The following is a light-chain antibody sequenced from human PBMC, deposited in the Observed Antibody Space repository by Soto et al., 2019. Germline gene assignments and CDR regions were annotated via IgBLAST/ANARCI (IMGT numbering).Light chain of an antibody. CDR3: CSFAGSGATWV. V-gene: IGLV2-23*01. J-gene: IGLJ3*02. CDR1: NSDVGSYKF. CDR2: EAT. Sequence: QSALTQPASVSGSPGQSITISCTGTNSDVGSYKFVSWYQQHPGEVPKLIIYEATKRPSGLSNRFSGSKSGNTASLTISGLQAEDEADYYCCSFAGSGATWVFGGGTKVTVL.